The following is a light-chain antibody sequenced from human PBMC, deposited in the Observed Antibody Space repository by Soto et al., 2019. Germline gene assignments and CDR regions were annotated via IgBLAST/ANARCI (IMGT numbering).Light chain of an antibody. V-gene: IGLV2-14*01. Sequence: QSALTQPASVSGSPGQTIAISCTGTGSDVGGYNFVSWYRQHSGKAPQLIIYEVTHRPSGVSNRFSGSKSGNTASLTISGLQAEDEADYYCSSYTSSSSRMFGGGTKLTVL. CDR3: SSYTSSSSRM. CDR2: EVT. J-gene: IGLJ3*02. CDR1: GSDVGGYNF.